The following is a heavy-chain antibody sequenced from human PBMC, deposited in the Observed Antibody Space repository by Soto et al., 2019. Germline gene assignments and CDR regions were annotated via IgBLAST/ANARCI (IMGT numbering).Heavy chain of an antibody. CDR1: GGTFSSYA. CDR3: ARDAVTTLESYYYYYGMYV. V-gene: IGHV1-69*13. Sequence: SVKVSCKASGGTFSSYAISWVRQAPGQGLEWMGGIIPIFGTANYAQKFQGRVTITADESTSTAYMELSSLRSEDTAVYYCARDAVTTLESYYYYYGMYVWGQGTTVTVSS. D-gene: IGHD4-4*01. CDR2: IIPIFGTA. J-gene: IGHJ6*02.